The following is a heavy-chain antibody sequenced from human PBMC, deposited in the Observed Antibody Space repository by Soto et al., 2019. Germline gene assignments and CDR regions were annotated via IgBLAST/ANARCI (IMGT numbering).Heavy chain of an antibody. CDR3: ARHNYGSGSTYFDY. J-gene: IGHJ4*02. D-gene: IGHD3-10*01. V-gene: IGHV4-59*08. CDR2: IYYSGST. Sequence: TLSLTCTVSGGSISSDYWSWIRQPPGKGLEWIGYIYYSGSTNYNSSLKSRVTISVDTSKNQFSLKLNSMTAADTAVYYCARHNYGSGSTYFDYWGQGTLVNRLL. CDR1: GGSISSDY.